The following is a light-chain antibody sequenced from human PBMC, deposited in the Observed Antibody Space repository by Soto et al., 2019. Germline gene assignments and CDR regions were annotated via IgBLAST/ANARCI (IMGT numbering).Light chain of an antibody. CDR3: QQRNDWVT. V-gene: IGKV3-11*01. CDR2: DAS. J-gene: IGKJ4*01. Sequence: EIVLTQSPATLSLSPGERATLSCRASQSIRNYLAWYQQKPGQAPRLLIYDASNRATGIPPRFSGSGSGTDFILTTSSLEPEDPGVYYCQQRNDWVTFGGGTKVEIK. CDR1: QSIRNY.